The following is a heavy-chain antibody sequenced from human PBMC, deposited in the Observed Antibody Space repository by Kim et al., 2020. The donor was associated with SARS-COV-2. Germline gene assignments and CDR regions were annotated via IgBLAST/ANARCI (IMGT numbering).Heavy chain of an antibody. Sequence: GRGRITISRDNAKNTLYLQLNSVRAEDTAIYYCAKADAPQCTGTFCYYFASWGQGTLVTVSS. CDR3: AKADAPQCTGTFCYYFAS. J-gene: IGHJ4*02. D-gene: IGHD2-2*01. V-gene: IGHV3-23*01.